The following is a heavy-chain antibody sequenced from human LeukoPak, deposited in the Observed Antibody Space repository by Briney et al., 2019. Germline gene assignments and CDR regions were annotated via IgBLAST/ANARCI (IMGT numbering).Heavy chain of an antibody. Sequence: PSETXSXXXTVSGGSISSYYWSWIRQPPGKGLXWXGYIYYSGSTNYNPSLKSRVTISVDTSKNQFSLKLSSVTAADTAVYYCARVRGSGSYGRYFDYWGQGTLVTVSS. CDR3: ARVRGSGSYGRYFDY. CDR2: IYYSGST. D-gene: IGHD5-18*01. J-gene: IGHJ4*02. CDR1: GGSISSYY. V-gene: IGHV4-59*01.